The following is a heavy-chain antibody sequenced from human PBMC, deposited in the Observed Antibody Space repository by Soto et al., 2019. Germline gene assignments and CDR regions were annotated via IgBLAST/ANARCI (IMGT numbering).Heavy chain of an antibody. CDR3: ARVTPYYYDSSGYPLDAFDI. CDR1: GGSFSGYY. D-gene: IGHD3-22*01. CDR2: INHSGST. J-gene: IGHJ3*02. Sequence: PSETLSLTCAVYGGSFSGYYWSWIRQPPGKGLEWIGEINHSGSTNYNPSLKSRVTISVDTSKNQFSLKLSSVTAADTAVYYCARVTPYYYDSSGYPLDAFDIWGQGTMVTVSS. V-gene: IGHV4-34*01.